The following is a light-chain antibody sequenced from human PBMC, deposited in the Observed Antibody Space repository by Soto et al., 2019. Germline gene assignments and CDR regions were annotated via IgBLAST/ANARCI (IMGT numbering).Light chain of an antibody. CDR2: KVS. CDR1: QSLVHSDGIAY. Sequence: DVVMTQSPLSPPVTPGQPASISCMSNQSLVHSDGIAYFSWFQQRPGRSPRRLIYKVSNRDSGVPARFSGSGSGTDVALKISRVEAEDVGVYYCMQGTHWPITFGQGTRLEIK. V-gene: IGKV2-30*02. CDR3: MQGTHWPIT. J-gene: IGKJ5*01.